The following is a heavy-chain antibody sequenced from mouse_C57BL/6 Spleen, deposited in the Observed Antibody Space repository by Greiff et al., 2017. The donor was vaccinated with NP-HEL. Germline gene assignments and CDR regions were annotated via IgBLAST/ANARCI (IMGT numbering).Heavy chain of an antibody. CDR3: ARSGDGYYLYYFDY. D-gene: IGHD2-3*01. Sequence: EVQGVESGGGLVKPGGSLKLSCAASGFTFSSYTMSWVRQTPEKRLEWVATISGGGGNTYYPDSVKGRFTISRDNAKNTLYLQMSSLRSEDTALYYCARSGDGYYLYYFDYWGQGTTLTVSS. CDR2: ISGGGGNT. CDR1: GFTFSSYT. V-gene: IGHV5-9*01. J-gene: IGHJ2*01.